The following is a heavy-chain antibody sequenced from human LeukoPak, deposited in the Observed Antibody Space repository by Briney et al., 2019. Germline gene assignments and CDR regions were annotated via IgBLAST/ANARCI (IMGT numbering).Heavy chain of an antibody. Sequence: SETLSLTCTVSGVSVSRNYWSWIRQPPGKGLEWIGYIYYTGTTNYNPSLKSRVIISVDMSKNHFSLKLSSVTAADTAVYYCARHTSYGGNSAFGNWGQGTLVTVSS. J-gene: IGHJ4*02. CDR1: GVSVSRNY. CDR3: ARHTSYGGNSAFGN. D-gene: IGHD4-17*01. V-gene: IGHV4-59*08. CDR2: IYYTGTT.